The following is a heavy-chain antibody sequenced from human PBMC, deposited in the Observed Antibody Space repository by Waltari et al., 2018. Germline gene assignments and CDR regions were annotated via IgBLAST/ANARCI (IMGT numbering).Heavy chain of an antibody. CDR3: ATYIGASIGTAAFDV. CDR2: MSYSGAT. Sequence: WGWIRQPPGQALEWIGTMSYSGATYSSPSLQSRSTISRDTSKNQLSLNLGSVTAADTAMYYCATYIGASIGTAAFDVWGQGTMVTVSS. V-gene: IGHV4-39*01. D-gene: IGHD5-12*01. J-gene: IGHJ3*01.